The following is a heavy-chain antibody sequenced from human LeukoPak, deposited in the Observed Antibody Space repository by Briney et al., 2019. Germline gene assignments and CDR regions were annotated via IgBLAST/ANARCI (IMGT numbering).Heavy chain of an antibody. J-gene: IGHJ4*02. D-gene: IGHD6-19*01. CDR2: ISYDGSNK. CDR1: GFTFSSYA. CDR3: ARDRSSGWPTSPDY. Sequence: GGSLRLSCAASGFTFSSYAMHWVRQAPGKGLEWVAVISYDGSNKYYADSVKGRFTISRDNSKNTLYLQMNSLRAEDTAVYYCARDRSSGWPTSPDYWGQGTLVTVSS. V-gene: IGHV3-30*04.